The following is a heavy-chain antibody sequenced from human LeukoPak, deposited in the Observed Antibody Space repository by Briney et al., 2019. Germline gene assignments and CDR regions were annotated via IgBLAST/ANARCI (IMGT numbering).Heavy chain of an antibody. CDR1: GFTFSSYS. Sequence: PGGSLRLSCAASGFTFSSYSMNWVRQAPGKGLWWVSYISSTSSTIYYADSVKGRFTISRDNAKNSLYLQMNSLRAEDTAVYYCARAHPGDYSDFQFDYWGQGTLVTVSS. CDR3: ARAHPGDYSDFQFDY. J-gene: IGHJ4*02. V-gene: IGHV3-48*01. D-gene: IGHD4-11*01. CDR2: ISSTSSTI.